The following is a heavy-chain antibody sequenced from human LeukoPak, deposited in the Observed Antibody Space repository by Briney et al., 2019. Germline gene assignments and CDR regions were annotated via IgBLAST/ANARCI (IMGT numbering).Heavy chain of an antibody. J-gene: IGHJ4*02. CDR1: GVIVRSNY. CDR3: ATRRFGELTY. Sequence: GGSLRLSCVGSGVIVRSNYMTWVRQAPGRGLEWVSILYHGGSTYYADSVKGRFSISRDTSKNTLYLQMNSLRVEDTAVYYCATRRFGELTYWGQGTLVTVSS. V-gene: IGHV3-66*01. CDR2: LYHGGST. D-gene: IGHD3-10*01.